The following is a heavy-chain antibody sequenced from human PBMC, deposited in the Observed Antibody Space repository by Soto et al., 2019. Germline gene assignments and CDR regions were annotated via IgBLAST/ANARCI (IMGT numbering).Heavy chain of an antibody. Sequence: LRLSCATSGFPFYVYGMTWVRQAPGKGLEWVSSITSNGNFLYYADAVRGRFSISRDNPKTSVSLEMNNLRAEDTAVYYCTRSDYGDAPGYWGQGTLVTVS. J-gene: IGHJ4*02. CDR1: GFPFYVYG. D-gene: IGHD4-17*01. CDR3: TRSDYGDAPGY. CDR2: ITSNGNFL. V-gene: IGHV3-21*01.